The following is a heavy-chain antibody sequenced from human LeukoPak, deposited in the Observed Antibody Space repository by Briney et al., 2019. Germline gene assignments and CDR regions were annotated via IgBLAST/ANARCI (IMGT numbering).Heavy chain of an antibody. D-gene: IGHD2-2*01. Sequence: GGSLRLSCAASGFSFRTYWMHWVRQVPGRGLVWVSRISSDGSTTTYADSVKGRFTISRDNAKNTLYLQMNSLRAEDTAVYYCAVTRYCSSAGCSSYFQDWGQGTLVTVSS. CDR3: AVTRYCSSAGCSSYFQD. CDR1: GFSFRTYW. J-gene: IGHJ1*01. V-gene: IGHV3-74*01. CDR2: ISSDGSTT.